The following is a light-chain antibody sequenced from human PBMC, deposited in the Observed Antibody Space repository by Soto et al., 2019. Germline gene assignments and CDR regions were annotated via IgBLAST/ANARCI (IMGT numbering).Light chain of an antibody. V-gene: IGKV3-15*01. CDR1: QAISSN. CDR3: QQRSKWPPEVT. J-gene: IGKJ5*01. Sequence: EIVMTQSPATLSVSRGERATLSCRANQAISSNLAWYQQKPGQAPRLLIYGASTRATGIPDRFSGSGSGTEFTLTISSLEPEDFAVYYCQQRSKWPPEVTFGQGTRLEIK. CDR2: GAS.